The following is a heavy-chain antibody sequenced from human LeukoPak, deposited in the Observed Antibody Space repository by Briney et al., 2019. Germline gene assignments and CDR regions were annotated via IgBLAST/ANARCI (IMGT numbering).Heavy chain of an antibody. CDR2: IYYSGST. CDR1: GGSISSYY. V-gene: IGHV4-59*12. J-gene: IGHJ3*02. Sequence: SETLSLTCSVSGGSISSYYWSWIRQPPGKGLEWIGYIYYSGSTNYNPYLKSRVTISVDTSKNQFSLKLSSVTAADTAVYYCASRAVLLWFGDHAFDIWGQGTMVTVSS. CDR3: ASRAVLLWFGDHAFDI. D-gene: IGHD3-10*01.